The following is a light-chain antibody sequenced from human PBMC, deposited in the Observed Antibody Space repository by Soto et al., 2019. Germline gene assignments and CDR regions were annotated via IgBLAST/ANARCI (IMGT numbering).Light chain of an antibody. CDR1: QDIRKD. J-gene: IGKJ2*01. Sequence: AIQMTQSPSSLSASVGDRVTITCRASQDIRKDLAWYQQKPGKAPQILIYGASNLQTGAASRFSGSGSATVFLLTISSQQPEDYAAYCCLHAYNFPFTFGQGTKLDIK. V-gene: IGKV1-6*01. CDR3: LHAYNFPFT. CDR2: GAS.